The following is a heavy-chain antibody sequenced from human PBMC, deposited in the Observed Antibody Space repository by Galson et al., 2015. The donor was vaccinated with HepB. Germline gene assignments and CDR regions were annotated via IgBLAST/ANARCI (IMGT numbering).Heavy chain of an antibody. CDR1: GFTFSTYW. J-gene: IGHJ4*02. V-gene: IGHV3-74*01. Sequence: SLRLSCAASGFTFSTYWMHWVRQAPGKGLVWVSHINSDGSRINYADSVKGRFTISRDNAKNTVYLQMNSLRVEDTAVYYCAREMSQSVAGRGFDYWGQGNLVTVSS. D-gene: IGHD6-19*01. CDR3: AREMSQSVAGRGFDY. CDR2: INSDGSRI.